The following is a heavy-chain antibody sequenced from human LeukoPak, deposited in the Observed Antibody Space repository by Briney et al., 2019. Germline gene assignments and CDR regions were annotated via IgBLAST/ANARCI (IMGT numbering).Heavy chain of an antibody. CDR1: GGSLSSSSYY. V-gene: IGHV4-39*07. D-gene: IGHD2-21*02. CDR2: IYYSGST. Sequence: SETLSLTCTVSGGSLSSSSYYWGWIRQPPGKGLEWIGSIYYSGSTYYNPSLKSRVTISVDTSKNQFSLKLSSVTAADTAVYYCARDHFQHIVVVTSFDPWGQGTLVTVSS. CDR3: ARDHFQHIVVVTSFDP. J-gene: IGHJ5*02.